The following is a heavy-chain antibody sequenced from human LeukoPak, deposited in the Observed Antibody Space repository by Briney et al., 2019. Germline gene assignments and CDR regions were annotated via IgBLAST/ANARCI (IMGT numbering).Heavy chain of an antibody. CDR1: GGSISSYY. Sequence: SETLSLTCTVSGGSISSYYWSWIRQPPGKGLEWIGYIYYSGSTNYNPSLKSRVTISVDTSKNQFSLKLSSVTAADTAVYYCARDGCSGGSCYTAGAFDIWGQGTMVTVSS. CDR3: ARDGCSGGSCYTAGAFDI. V-gene: IGHV4-59*12. D-gene: IGHD2-15*01. CDR2: IYYSGST. J-gene: IGHJ3*02.